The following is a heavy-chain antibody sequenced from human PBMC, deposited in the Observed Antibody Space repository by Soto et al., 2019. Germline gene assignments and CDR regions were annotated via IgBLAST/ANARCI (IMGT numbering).Heavy chain of an antibody. CDR3: ARDVTDFWSGHEGMDD. V-gene: IGHV4-31*03. Sequence: SETLSLTCTVSGGSISNGGYYWTWIRQHPGKGLEWIGYIYYSGSTYYNPSLKSRVTISVDTSKNQFSLKLTSVTAADTAVYYCARDVTDFWSGHEGMDDWGQGTTVTVPS. CDR1: GGSISNGGYY. J-gene: IGHJ6*01. D-gene: IGHD3-3*01. CDR2: IYYSGST.